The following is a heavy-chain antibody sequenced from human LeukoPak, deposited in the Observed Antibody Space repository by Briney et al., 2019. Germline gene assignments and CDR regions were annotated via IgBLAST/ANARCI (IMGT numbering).Heavy chain of an antibody. Sequence: GGSLRLSCAASGFTFSSYWMSWVRQAPGKGLEWVANIKQDGSEKYYVDSVKGRFTISRDNAKNSLYLQMDSLRAEDTAVYYCARDPYSGGYGAYYYYYMDVWGKGTTVTVSS. J-gene: IGHJ6*03. CDR3: ARDPYSGGYGAYYYYYMDV. D-gene: IGHD1-26*01. CDR2: IKQDGSEK. V-gene: IGHV3-7*01. CDR1: GFTFSSYW.